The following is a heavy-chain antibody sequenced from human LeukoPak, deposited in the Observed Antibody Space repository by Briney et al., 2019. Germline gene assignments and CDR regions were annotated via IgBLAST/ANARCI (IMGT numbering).Heavy chain of an antibody. Sequence: GASVKVSCKASGYTFTGYYMHWVRQAPGQGLEWMGWINPHSGGTSYAQKFQGRVTMTRDTSISTAYMELSRLRSDDTAVYYCARGPTFVQYYYTDVWGKGSTVTVSS. D-gene: IGHD3-16*02. CDR2: INPHSGGT. J-gene: IGHJ6*03. V-gene: IGHV1-2*02. CDR3: ARGPTFVQYYYTDV. CDR1: GYTFTGYY.